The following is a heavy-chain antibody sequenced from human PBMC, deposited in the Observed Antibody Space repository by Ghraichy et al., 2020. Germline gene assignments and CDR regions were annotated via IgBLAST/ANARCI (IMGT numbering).Heavy chain of an antibody. CDR3: ARYCSGGSCSSY. D-gene: IGHD2-15*01. J-gene: IGHJ4*02. CDR1: GGSISSCGYY. Sequence: SETLSLTCTVSGGSISSCGYYWSWIRQPAGKGLEWIGRIYSSGITQYNPSLKSRVTMSVDTSKNQFSLILSSVTAADTAVYYCARYCSGGSCSSYWGQGTLVTVSS. V-gene: IGHV4-61*02. CDR2: IYSSGIT.